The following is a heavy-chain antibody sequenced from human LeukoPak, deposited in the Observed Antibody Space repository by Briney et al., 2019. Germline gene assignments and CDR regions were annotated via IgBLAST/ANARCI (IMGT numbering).Heavy chain of an antibody. V-gene: IGHV1-69*05. CDR1: GGTFSSYA. CDR2: IIPIFGTA. CDR3: ARGYCSGGSCYSVENWFDP. Sequence: SVKVSCKASGGTFSSYAISGVRQAPGQGLEWMGRIIPIFGTANYAQKFQGRVTITTDESTSTAYMELSSLRSDDTAVYYCARGYCSGGSCYSVENWFDPWGQGTLVTVSS. D-gene: IGHD2-15*01. J-gene: IGHJ5*02.